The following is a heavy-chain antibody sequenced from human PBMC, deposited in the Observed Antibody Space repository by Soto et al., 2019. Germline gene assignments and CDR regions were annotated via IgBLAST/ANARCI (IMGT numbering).Heavy chain of an antibody. CDR1: GGTFSSYA. J-gene: IGHJ4*02. Sequence: AVKVSCKASGGTFSSYAISWVRQAPGQGLEWMGGIIPIFGTANYAQKFQGRVTITADESTSTAYMELSSLRSEDTAVYYCAISYYDILTGDYWGQGTLVTVSS. CDR3: AISYYDILTGDY. CDR2: IIPIFGTA. D-gene: IGHD3-9*01. V-gene: IGHV1-69*13.